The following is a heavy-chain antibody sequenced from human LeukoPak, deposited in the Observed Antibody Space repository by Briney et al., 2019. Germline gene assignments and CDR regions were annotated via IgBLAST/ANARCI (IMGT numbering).Heavy chain of an antibody. D-gene: IGHD4-11*01. CDR2: ISYDGSNK. CDR1: GFTFSSYG. Sequence: GGSLRLSCAASGFTFSSYGMHWVRQAPGKGLEWVAVISYDGSNKYYADSVKGRFTISRDNSKNTLYLQMNSLRAEDTAVYYCAKDPHFYSNYPDYWGQGTLSPSPQ. J-gene: IGHJ4*02. CDR3: AKDPHFYSNYPDY. V-gene: IGHV3-30*18.